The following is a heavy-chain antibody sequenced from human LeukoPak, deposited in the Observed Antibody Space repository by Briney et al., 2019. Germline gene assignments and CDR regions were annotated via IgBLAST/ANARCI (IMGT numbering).Heavy chain of an antibody. J-gene: IGHJ4*02. V-gene: IGHV5-51*01. D-gene: IGHD3-22*01. CDR2: IYPGDSDT. Sequence: GESLKISCKGSGYSFTSYWIGWVRQMPGKGLEWMGIIYPGDSDTRYSPSFQGQVTISADKSISTAYLQWSSLKASDTAMYYCARRRYYDSSGYYYSPSYYFDYWGQGTLVTVSS. CDR1: GYSFTSYW. CDR3: ARRRYYDSSGYYYSPSYYFDY.